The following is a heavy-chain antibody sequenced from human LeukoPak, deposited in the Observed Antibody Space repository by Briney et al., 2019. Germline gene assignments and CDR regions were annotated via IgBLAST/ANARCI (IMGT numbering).Heavy chain of an antibody. CDR1: GFTFSSYS. D-gene: IGHD3-9*01. CDR3: ARAGAVTGYYDILTGYYRDPNWFDP. Sequence: GGSLRLSCAASGFTFSSYSMNWVRQAPGKGLEWVSSISSSSSYIYYADSVKGRFTISRDNAKNSLYLQMNSLRAEDTAVYYCARAGAVTGYYDILTGYYRDPNWFDPWGQGTLVTVSS. V-gene: IGHV3-21*01. J-gene: IGHJ5*02. CDR2: ISSSSSYI.